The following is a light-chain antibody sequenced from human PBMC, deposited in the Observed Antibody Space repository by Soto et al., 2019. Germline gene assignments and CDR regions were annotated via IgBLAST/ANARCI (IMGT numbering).Light chain of an antibody. CDR1: SSDVGGYSF. J-gene: IGLJ2*01. Sequence: QSALTQPPSASGSVGQSVTISCTGTSSDVGGYSFVSWYQQHPGKAPQLLIYEVTKRPSGVPDRFSGSKSGNTASLTVSGLQAEDEADYYCSSYAGSNTVIFGGGTELTVL. CDR2: EVT. V-gene: IGLV2-8*01. CDR3: SSYAGSNTVI.